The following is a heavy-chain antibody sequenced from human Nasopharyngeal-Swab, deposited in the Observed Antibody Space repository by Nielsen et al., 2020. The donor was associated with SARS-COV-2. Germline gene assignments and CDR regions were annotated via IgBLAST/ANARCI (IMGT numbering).Heavy chain of an antibody. CDR2: VHFLGST. CDR3: ARDSYRDAFDI. J-gene: IGHJ3*02. V-gene: IGHV4-61*01. CDR1: GGSVSTHSHY. Sequence: SETLSFTCTVSGGSVSTHSHYWNWIRQPPGKGLEWIGYVHFLGSTDYNPSLKSRVTISLDTSNYQFSLRLSSVTAADTAVYYCARDSYRDAFDIWGQGTMATVSS.